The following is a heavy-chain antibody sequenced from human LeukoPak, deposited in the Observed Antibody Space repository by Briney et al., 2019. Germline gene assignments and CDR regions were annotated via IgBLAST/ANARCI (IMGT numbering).Heavy chain of an antibody. V-gene: IGHV3-21*01. CDR2: ISSSSSYI. CDR1: GFTFSSYS. Sequence: GGSLRLSCAASGFTFSSYSMNWVRQAPGKGLEWVSSISSSSSYIYYADSVKGRFTISRDNAKNSLYLQMNSLRAEDTAVYYCARDEADYYYGMDVWGQGTTVTVSS. J-gene: IGHJ6*02. CDR3: ARDEADYYYGMDV.